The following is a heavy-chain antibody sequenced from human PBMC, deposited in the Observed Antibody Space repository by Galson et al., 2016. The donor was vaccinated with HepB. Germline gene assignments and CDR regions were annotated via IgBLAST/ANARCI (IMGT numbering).Heavy chain of an antibody. D-gene: IGHD3-10*01. CDR1: GFTFSNYA. CDR3: ARGATSYGRYYYGLDL. V-gene: IGHV3-23*01. Sequence: SLRLSCAASGFTFSNYAMSWVRQAPGKGLEWVSYISTAGSVTYYADSVEGRFTISRDNSKNTLYLQMNSLRPQDSAVYYCARGATSYGRYYYGLDLWGQGTTVSVSS. J-gene: IGHJ6*02. CDR2: ISTAGSVT.